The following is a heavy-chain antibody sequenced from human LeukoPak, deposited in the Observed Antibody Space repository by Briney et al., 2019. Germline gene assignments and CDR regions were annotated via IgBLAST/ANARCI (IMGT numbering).Heavy chain of an antibody. V-gene: IGHV1-8*01. CDR3: ARDKYYYDSSGYLSAEWFDP. Sequence: ASVKVSCKTSGYTFTNYDINWVRQAPGQGLEWMGWMNPNSGNTGYAQKFQGRVTMTTNTSINTAYMELSRLRSDDTAVYYCARDKYYYDSSGYLSAEWFDPWGQGTLVTVSS. D-gene: IGHD3-22*01. CDR2: MNPNSGNT. CDR1: GYTFTNYD. J-gene: IGHJ5*02.